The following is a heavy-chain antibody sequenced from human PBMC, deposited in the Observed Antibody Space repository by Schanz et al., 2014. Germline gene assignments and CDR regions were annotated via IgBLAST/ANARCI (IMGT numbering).Heavy chain of an antibody. J-gene: IGHJ5*02. V-gene: IGHV3-74*02. D-gene: IGHD6-13*01. Sequence: VQLVESGGGVVQPGRSVRLSCAASGFTFSRYAMHWVRQAPGKGLVWVSTIDTAGSYTSYVDSVKGRFTISRDNAKNTLYLQMSRLRVEDTAVYYCARGRARQLVHWFDPWGQGTLVTVSS. CDR1: GFTFSRYA. CDR3: ARGRARQLVHWFDP. CDR2: IDTAGSYT.